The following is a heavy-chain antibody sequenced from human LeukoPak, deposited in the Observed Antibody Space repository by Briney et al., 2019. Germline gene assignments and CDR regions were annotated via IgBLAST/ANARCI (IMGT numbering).Heavy chain of an antibody. CDR1: GFTFSSYW. J-gene: IGHJ4*02. CDR3: AREVLLGATVDY. CDR2: INSDGDST. V-gene: IGHV3-74*01. D-gene: IGHD1-26*01. Sequence: PGGSLRLSCAASGFTFSSYWMHWVRQAPGKGLVWVSRINSDGDSTSYADSVKGRFTISRDNAKNTLYLQMNSLRAEDTAVYYCAREVLLGATVDYWGQGALVTVSS.